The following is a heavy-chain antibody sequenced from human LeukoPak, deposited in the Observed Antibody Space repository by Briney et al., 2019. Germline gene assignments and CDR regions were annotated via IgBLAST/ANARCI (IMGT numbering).Heavy chain of an antibody. Sequence: GGSLGLSCAASGFTFSSYWMSWVRQAPGKGLEWVANIKQDGSEKYYVDSVKGRFTISRDNAKNSLYLQMNSLRAEDTAVYYCARVFRSGHYDFWSGYYLDYWGQGTLVTVSS. J-gene: IGHJ4*02. V-gene: IGHV3-7*01. CDR2: IKQDGSEK. D-gene: IGHD3-3*01. CDR1: GFTFSSYW. CDR3: ARVFRSGHYDFWSGYYLDY.